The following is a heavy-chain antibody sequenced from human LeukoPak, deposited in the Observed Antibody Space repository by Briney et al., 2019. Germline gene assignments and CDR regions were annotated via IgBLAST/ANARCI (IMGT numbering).Heavy chain of an antibody. CDR1: GGTFSSYA. V-gene: IGHV1-69*13. Sequence: SVKVSCKASGGTFSSYAISWVRQAPGQGLEWMGRIIPIFGTANYAQKFQGRVTITPDESTSTAYMELSSLRSEDTAVYYCGRDYYDSSGYYYGRPGDAFDIWGQGTMVTVS. D-gene: IGHD3-22*01. J-gene: IGHJ3*02. CDR3: GRDYYDSSGYYYGRPGDAFDI. CDR2: IIPIFGTA.